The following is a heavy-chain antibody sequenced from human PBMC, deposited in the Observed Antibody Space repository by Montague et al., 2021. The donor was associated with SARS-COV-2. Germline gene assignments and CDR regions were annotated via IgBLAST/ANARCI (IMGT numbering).Heavy chain of an antibody. Sequence: SLRLSCAASGFSFSSYGLNWVRQAPGKGLEWVAVIWYGGSNKQYADSVMGRFTISRDNSKNTLYLQMNSLRAEDTALYYCARDSFSSCTSSSCYMGGMDVWGQGTMVTVSS. D-gene: IGHD2-2*02. CDR2: IWYGGSNK. V-gene: IGHV3-33*01. CDR1: GFSFSSYG. CDR3: ARDSFSSCTSSSCYMGGMDV. J-gene: IGHJ6*02.